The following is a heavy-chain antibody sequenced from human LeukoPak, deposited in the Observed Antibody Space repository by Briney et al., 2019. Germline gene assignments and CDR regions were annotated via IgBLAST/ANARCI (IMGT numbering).Heavy chain of an antibody. CDR2: IIPIFGTA. Sequence: SVKVSCKASGGTFSSYAISWVRQAPGQGLEWMGGIIPIFGTANYAQKFQGRVTITTDESSSTAYMELSSLRSEDTAVYYCARDTQYYDFWSGYYLTPTNYYYYMDVWGKGTTVTVSS. CDR3: ARDTQYYDFWSGYYLTPTNYYYYMDV. J-gene: IGHJ6*03. V-gene: IGHV1-69*05. D-gene: IGHD3-3*01. CDR1: GGTFSSYA.